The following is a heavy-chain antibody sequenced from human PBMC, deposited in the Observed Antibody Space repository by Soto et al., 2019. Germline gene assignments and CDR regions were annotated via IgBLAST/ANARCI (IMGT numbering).Heavy chain of an antibody. CDR3: ARDVTRTQSCTNFVFYYHHNDMHV. CDR1: GYTFTDYY. D-gene: IGHD2-8*01. CDR2: INPNSGGT. J-gene: IGHJ6*02. Sequence: ASVKVSCKAAGYTFTDYYVHWVRKAPGQGLEWMGWINPNSGGTKTAQKFHGRVTVTRDTSISTAYMQMSRPRSDDTAVYYCARDVTRTQSCTNFVFYYHHNDMHVPGPGTIVTGFS. V-gene: IGHV1-2*02.